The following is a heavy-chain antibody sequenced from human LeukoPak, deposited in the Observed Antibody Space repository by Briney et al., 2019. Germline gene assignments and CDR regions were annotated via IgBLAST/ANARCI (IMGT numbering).Heavy chain of an antibody. V-gene: IGHV1-69*13. CDR3: ASRHTAMENDY. Sequence: ASVKVSCXASGGTFSSYAISWVRQAPGQGLEWMGGIIPIFGTANYAQKFQGRVTITADESTSTAYMELSSLRSEDTAVYYCASRHTAMENDYWGQGTLVTVSS. CDR2: IIPIFGTA. J-gene: IGHJ4*02. D-gene: IGHD5-18*01. CDR1: GGTFSSYA.